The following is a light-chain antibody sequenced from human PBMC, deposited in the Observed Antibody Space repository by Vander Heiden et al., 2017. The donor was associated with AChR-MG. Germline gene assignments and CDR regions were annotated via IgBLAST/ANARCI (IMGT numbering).Light chain of an antibody. Sequence: IVLTPSPGTLSLSPGERATFSCRASQTISSSYLALYQQKPGQAPRLLFYGACSRATGIPDRFSGSGSGTDFTHSISRLEPEDFAVYYCQQYDSSISFGQGTRLEIK. CDR1: QTISSSY. CDR3: QQYDSSIS. V-gene: IGKV3-20*01. J-gene: IGKJ5*01. CDR2: GAC.